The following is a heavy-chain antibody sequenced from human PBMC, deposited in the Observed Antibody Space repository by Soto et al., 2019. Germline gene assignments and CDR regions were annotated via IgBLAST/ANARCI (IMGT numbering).Heavy chain of an antibody. Sequence: QVQLVESGGGVVQPGRSLRLSCAASGFTFSSYGMHWVRQAPGKGLEWVAVIWYDGSNKYYADSVKGRFTISRDNSKKTLYMQMNSLRAEDTAVYYCAREIVGATFEAFDIWGQGTMVTVSS. CDR2: IWYDGSNK. D-gene: IGHD1-26*01. V-gene: IGHV3-33*01. CDR3: AREIVGATFEAFDI. CDR1: GFTFSSYG. J-gene: IGHJ3*02.